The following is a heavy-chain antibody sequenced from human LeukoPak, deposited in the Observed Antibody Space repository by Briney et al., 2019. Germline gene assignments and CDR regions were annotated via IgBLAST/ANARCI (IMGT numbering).Heavy chain of an antibody. CDR3: ARSPFSGDDDAFDI. J-gene: IGHJ3*02. V-gene: IGHV1-45*02. CDR2: ITPFNGNT. Sequence: ASVKVSCKASGYTFTSYAMRWVRQAPGQALEWMGWITPFNGNTNYAQQFQDRVTITRDRSRNTVYMELNSLRFEDTAMYYCARSPFSGDDDAFDIWGQGTKVTVSS. CDR1: GYTFTSYA. D-gene: IGHD5-12*01.